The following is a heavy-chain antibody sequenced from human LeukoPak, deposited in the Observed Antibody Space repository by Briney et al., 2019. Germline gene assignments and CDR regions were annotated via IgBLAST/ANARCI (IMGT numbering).Heavy chain of an antibody. CDR3: AKDDAWGRYKD. V-gene: IGHV3-23*01. CDR1: GFTFSSHG. CDR2: ISPSGGIT. D-gene: IGHD3-16*01. Sequence: GSLRLSCAASGFTFSSHGMNWVRQAPGKGLEWVSGISPSGGITYYTDSVKGRFTISRDNSKNTVSLQMNSLRGDDTAVYYCAKDDAWGRYKDWGQGTLVTVSS. J-gene: IGHJ1*01.